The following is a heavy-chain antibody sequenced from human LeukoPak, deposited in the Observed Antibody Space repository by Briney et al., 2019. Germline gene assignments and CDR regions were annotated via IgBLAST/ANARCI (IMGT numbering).Heavy chain of an antibody. V-gene: IGHV1-69*13. Sequence: GASVKVSCKASGGTFSSYAISWVRQAPGQGLEWMGGIIPIFGTANYAQKFQGRVTITADESTSTAYMELSSLRSEDTAVYYCARTGDSSSWLYYFDYWGQGTLVTVSS. CDR1: GGTFSSYA. D-gene: IGHD6-13*01. J-gene: IGHJ4*02. CDR2: IIPIFGTA. CDR3: ARTGDSSSWLYYFDY.